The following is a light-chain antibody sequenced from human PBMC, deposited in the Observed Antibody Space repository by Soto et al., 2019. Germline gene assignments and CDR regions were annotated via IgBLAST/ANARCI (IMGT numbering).Light chain of an antibody. CDR3: QQYYSSPRT. V-gene: IGKV1-39*01. CDR1: QSSSSY. Sequence: DIQMTQSPSSLSASVGDRVTITCRASQSSSSYLNWYQQKPGTAPKLLIYAASSVQSGVPSRFSGSGSGTDFTLTISSLQAEDVAVYYCQQYYSSPRTFGGGTKVEIK. J-gene: IGKJ4*01. CDR2: AAS.